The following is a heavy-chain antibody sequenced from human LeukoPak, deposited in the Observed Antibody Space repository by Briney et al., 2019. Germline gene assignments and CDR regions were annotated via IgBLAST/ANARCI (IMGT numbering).Heavy chain of an antibody. D-gene: IGHD2-15*01. CDR3: ARPSGGSADRFDP. Sequence: ASVKVSCKASGYTFTGYYMHWVRQAPGQGLEWMGWINPNSGGTNYAQKFQGRVTMTRDTSFSTAYMELSRLRSDDTAVYYCARPSGGSADRFDPWGQGTLVTVSS. J-gene: IGHJ5*02. CDR1: GYTFTGYY. V-gene: IGHV1-2*02. CDR2: INPNSGGT.